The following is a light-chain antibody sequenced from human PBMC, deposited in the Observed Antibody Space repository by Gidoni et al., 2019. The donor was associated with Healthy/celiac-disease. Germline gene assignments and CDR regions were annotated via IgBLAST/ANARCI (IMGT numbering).Light chain of an antibody. CDR3: HAGDSSTVV. V-gene: IGLV3-1*01. J-gene: IGLJ2*01. CDR2: QDS. CDR1: KLGDKY. Sequence: SYELTQPPSVSVSPGQTASITGSGDKLGDKYACWYQQKPGKSPVLVIYQDSKLPSGIPDRFSGSNSGNTATLTISGTHAMDEADYYCHAGDSSTVVFCGGTKLTVL.